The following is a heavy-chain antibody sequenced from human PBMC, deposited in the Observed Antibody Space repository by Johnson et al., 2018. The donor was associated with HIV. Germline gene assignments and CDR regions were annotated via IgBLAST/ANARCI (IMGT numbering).Heavy chain of an antibody. J-gene: IGHJ3*02. CDR3: ARPSVMTTLTTTPWAFDI. D-gene: IGHD4-17*01. CDR1: GFTFSSYA. V-gene: IGHV3-64*01. CDR2: ISSNGGST. Sequence: MLLVESGGGLVQPGGSLRLSCAASGFTFSSYAMHWVRQAPGKGLEYVSAISSNGGSTYYANSVKGRFTISRDNSKNTLYLQMNSLRVDDTAGYHCARPSVMTTLTTTPWAFDIWGQGTKVTVSS.